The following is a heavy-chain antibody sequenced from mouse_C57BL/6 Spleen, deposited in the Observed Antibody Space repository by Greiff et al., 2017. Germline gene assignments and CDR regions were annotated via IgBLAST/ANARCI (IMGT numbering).Heavy chain of an antibody. CDR2: IDPSDSET. CDR1: GYTFTSYW. CDR3: ARSRDYYGNYVGDY. Sequence: QVQLQQPGAELVRPGSSVKLSCKASGYTFTSYWMHWVKQRPIQGLEWIGNIDPSDSETHYNQKFKDKATLTVDKSSSTAYMQLSSLTSEDSAVYYYARSRDYYGNYVGDYWGQGTTLTVSS. J-gene: IGHJ2*01. V-gene: IGHV1-52*01. D-gene: IGHD2-1*01.